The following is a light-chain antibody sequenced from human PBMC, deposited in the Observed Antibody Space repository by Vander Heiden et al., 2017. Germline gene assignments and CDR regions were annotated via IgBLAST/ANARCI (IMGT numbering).Light chain of an antibody. J-gene: IGKJ4*01. CDR1: QTVNSN. Sequence: IVMPQSPATLSVSPGERATFSCRASQTVNSNLAWYQQKPGQSPRLLIYDASTRATGIPARFSGSGSGTDFTFTISSLQSEDFAVYYCQQYNNLPPFTFGRGTTVEI. CDR2: DAS. CDR3: QQYNNLPPFT. V-gene: IGKV3-15*01.